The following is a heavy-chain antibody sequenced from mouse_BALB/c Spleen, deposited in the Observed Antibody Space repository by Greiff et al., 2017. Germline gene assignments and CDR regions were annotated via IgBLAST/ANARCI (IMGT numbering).Heavy chain of an antibody. Sequence: QVQLKQSGPGLVQPSQCLSLTCTASGFSLTSYGVHWVRQSPGKGLEWLGVIWSGGSTAYNAAFISRLGISKDNSNSQVLYKMNSVQANDTAVYYCARSYYYAMDYWGQGTSVTVSS. CDR1: GFSLTSYG. V-gene: IGHV2-2*02. CDR2: IWSGGST. D-gene: IGHD2-1*01. CDR3: ARSYYYAMDY. J-gene: IGHJ4*01.